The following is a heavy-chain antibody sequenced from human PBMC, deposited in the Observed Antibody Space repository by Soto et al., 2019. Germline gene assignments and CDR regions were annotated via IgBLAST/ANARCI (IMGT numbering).Heavy chain of an antibody. Sequence: EVQLVESGGGLVKSGGSLRLSCAASGFTFNNAWMSWVRQAPGKGLEWVGRIKSTVDGGTTDYAAPVKGRFTISRDDSRNTLDLQMNSLKTEDTGVYYCTVSRWVARAYYYYYGMDVWGQGATVTVSS. CDR3: TVSRWVARAYYYYYGMDV. D-gene: IGHD6-19*01. V-gene: IGHV3-15*01. J-gene: IGHJ6*02. CDR1: GFTFNNAW. CDR2: IKSTVDGGTT.